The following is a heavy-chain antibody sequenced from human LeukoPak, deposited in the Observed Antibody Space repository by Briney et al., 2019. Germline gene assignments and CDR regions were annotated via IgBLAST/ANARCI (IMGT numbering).Heavy chain of an antibody. J-gene: IGHJ4*02. Sequence: GALRLSCAASGFTFSNHWMSWVRQAPGKGLEWVANIMEDGGELNYVDSVKGRFTISRDNAKQSLFLQMNSLRVEDLGVYYCARGRRWLQPLDYWGQGTLVTVSS. V-gene: IGHV3-7*04. CDR1: GFTFSNHW. D-gene: IGHD5-24*01. CDR2: IMEDGGEL. CDR3: ARGRRWLQPLDY.